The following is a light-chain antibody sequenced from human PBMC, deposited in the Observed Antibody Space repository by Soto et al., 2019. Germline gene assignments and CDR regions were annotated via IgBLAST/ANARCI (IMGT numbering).Light chain of an antibody. CDR3: SSYTNRNTLV. V-gene: IGLV2-14*03. CDR2: DVT. Sequence: QSALTQPASVSGSPGQSITISCTGTSSDVGGYNFVSWYQQHPGKAPKLMIYDVTNRPSGVSTRFSGSKSGNTASLTISGLQAEDEADYYCSSYTNRNTLVFGGGTKLTVL. CDR1: SSDVGGYNF. J-gene: IGLJ2*01.